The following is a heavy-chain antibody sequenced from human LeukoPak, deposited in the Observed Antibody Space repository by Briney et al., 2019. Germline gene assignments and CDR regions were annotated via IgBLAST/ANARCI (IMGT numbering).Heavy chain of an antibody. D-gene: IGHD1-26*01. CDR3: GRAGSHDRQTIDF. CDR2: MNPNSDNT. V-gene: IGHV1-8*01. Sequence: ASVKVSFKAPGYTFTSYDINWVRQATGQGLEWMGWMNPNSDNTASAQSFQGRLTLTRSTSISTAYMELSSLRSEDTAIYYCGRAGSHDRQTIDFWGQGTLVSVSS. J-gene: IGHJ4*02. CDR1: GYTFTSYD.